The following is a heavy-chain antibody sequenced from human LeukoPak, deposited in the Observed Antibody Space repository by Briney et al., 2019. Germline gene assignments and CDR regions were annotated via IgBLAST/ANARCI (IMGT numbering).Heavy chain of an antibody. Sequence: GGSLRLSCAASVFTFSNNAMSWVRQAPGKGLEWVSATSTSGGSAYYADSVKGRFTISRDNSKNTLYLQMDSLRADDTAVYYCARYSGSYYYPPAWDLWGQGTLVTVSS. V-gene: IGHV3-23*01. CDR3: ARYSGSYYYPPAWDL. J-gene: IGHJ4*02. D-gene: IGHD1-26*01. CDR2: TSTSGGSA. CDR1: VFTFSNNA.